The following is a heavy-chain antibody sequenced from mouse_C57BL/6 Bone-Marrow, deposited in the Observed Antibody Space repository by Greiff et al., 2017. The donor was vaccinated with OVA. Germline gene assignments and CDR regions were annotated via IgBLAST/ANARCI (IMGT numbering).Heavy chain of an antibody. Sequence: VQLQQSGPELVKPGASVKISCKASGYTFTDYYMNWVKQSHGKSLEWIGDINPNNGGTSYNQKFKGKATLTVDKSSSTAYMELRSLTSEDSAVYYCARGLTGFAWFAYWGQGTLVTVSA. D-gene: IGHD4-1*01. CDR2: INPNNGGT. V-gene: IGHV1-26*01. CDR1: GYTFTDYY. CDR3: ARGLTGFAWFAY. J-gene: IGHJ3*01.